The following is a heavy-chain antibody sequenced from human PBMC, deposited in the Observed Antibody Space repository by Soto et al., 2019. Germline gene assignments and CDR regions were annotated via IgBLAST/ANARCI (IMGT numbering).Heavy chain of an antibody. V-gene: IGHV1-2*04. CDR2: INPNSGGT. Sequence: ASVKVSCKASGYTFTCYYMHWVRQAPGQGLEWMGWINPNSGGTNYAQKFQGWVTMTRDTSISTAYMELSRLRSDDTAVYYCARVKSGYDHDAFDIWGQGTMVTVSS. J-gene: IGHJ3*02. D-gene: IGHD5-12*01. CDR3: ARVKSGYDHDAFDI. CDR1: GYTFTCYY.